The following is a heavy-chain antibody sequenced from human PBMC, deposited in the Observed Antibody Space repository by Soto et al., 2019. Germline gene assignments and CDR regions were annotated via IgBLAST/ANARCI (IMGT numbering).Heavy chain of an antibody. J-gene: IGHJ5*02. CDR3: ARDPGPRAAAIRGLGWFDP. CDR1: GFTFSGYW. D-gene: IGHD2-2*01. CDR2: IKQDESEK. Sequence: GGSLRLSCAASGFTFSGYWMAWVRQAPGKGLEWVASIKQDESEKFYVDSVKGRFTISRDNAKKTVYLQMNGLRAEDTAVYYCARDPGPRAAAIRGLGWFDPWGQGTLVTVSS. V-gene: IGHV3-7*03.